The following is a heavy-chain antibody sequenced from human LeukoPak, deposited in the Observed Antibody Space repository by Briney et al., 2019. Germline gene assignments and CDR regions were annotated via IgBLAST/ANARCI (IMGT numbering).Heavy chain of an antibody. CDR1: GFTFSSYG. J-gene: IGHJ3*02. D-gene: IGHD5-18*01. Sequence: AGSLRLSCAASGFTFSSYGMHWVRQAPGKGLEWVAVISYDGSNKYYADSVKGRFTISRDNSKNTLYLQMNSLRAEDTAVYYCAKSSGYSYGHDVFDIWGQGTMVTVSS. CDR3: AKSSGYSYGHDVFDI. CDR2: ISYDGSNK. V-gene: IGHV3-30*18.